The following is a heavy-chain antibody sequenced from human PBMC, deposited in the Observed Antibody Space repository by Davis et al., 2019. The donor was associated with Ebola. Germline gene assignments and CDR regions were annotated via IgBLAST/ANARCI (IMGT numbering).Heavy chain of an antibody. CDR1: GGTFSSYG. V-gene: IGHV1-46*01. Sequence: ASVKVSCKASGGTFSSYGISWVRQAPGQGLEWTGIINPSGGSTSYAQKFQGRVTMTRDTSTSTVYMELSSLRSEDTAVYYCARDIVVVPAAIYFDYWGQGTLVTVSS. CDR2: INPSGGST. D-gene: IGHD2-2*02. J-gene: IGHJ4*02. CDR3: ARDIVVVPAAIYFDY.